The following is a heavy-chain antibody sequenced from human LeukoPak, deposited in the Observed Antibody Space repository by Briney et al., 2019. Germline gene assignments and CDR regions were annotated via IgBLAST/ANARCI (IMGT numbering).Heavy chain of an antibody. D-gene: IGHD6-19*01. CDR1: GYTFTSYG. V-gene: IGHV1-18*01. J-gene: IGHJ3*02. CDR2: ISAYNGNT. CDR3: ARDSSGWYNPLGGAFDI. Sequence: AAVKVSCKASGYTFTSYGISWVRQAPGQGLEWMGWISAYNGNTNYAQKLQGRVTMTTDTSTSTAYMELRSLRSDDTAVYYCARDSSGWYNPLGGAFDIWGQGTMVPVSS.